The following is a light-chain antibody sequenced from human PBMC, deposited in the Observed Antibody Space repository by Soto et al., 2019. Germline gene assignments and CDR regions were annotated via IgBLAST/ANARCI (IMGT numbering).Light chain of an antibody. CDR1: QSITRW. V-gene: IGKV1-5*01. CDR2: DAS. J-gene: IGKJ1*01. Sequence: DNQMTQSPSTLSASVGDRLTFPCRASQSITRWLAWYQQKPGKAPKVLIYDASRLQSGVPSRFSGSGSGTEFALTISSLQPDDFATYYCQQYNSYSPFGQGSIVDVK. CDR3: QQYNSYSP.